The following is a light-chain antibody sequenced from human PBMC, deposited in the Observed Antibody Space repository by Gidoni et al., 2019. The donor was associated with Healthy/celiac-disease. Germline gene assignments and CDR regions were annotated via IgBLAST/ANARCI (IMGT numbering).Light chain of an antibody. V-gene: IGKV4-1*01. CDR3: QQYYTTPPPMYT. CDR1: QSVLYSSNNKNY. J-gene: IGKJ2*01. CDR2: WAS. Sequence: DIVMTQSPDSLAVSLGERATINCKSSQSVLYSSNNKNYLAWYQQKPGQPPKLLIYWASTRESGVPDRFNGSGSGTDFTLTISSLQAEDVAVYYCQQYYTTPPPMYTFGQGTKLEIK.